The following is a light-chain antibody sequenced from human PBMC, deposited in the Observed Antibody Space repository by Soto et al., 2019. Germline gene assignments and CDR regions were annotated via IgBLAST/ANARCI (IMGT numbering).Light chain of an antibody. CDR1: QTISSW. CDR2: KAS. Sequence: DIQMTQSPSTLSGSVGDRVTITCRASQTISSWLAWYQQKPGKAPKLPIYKASTLKSGVPSRFSGSGSGTEFTLTISSLQPDDFATYYCQHYNSYSEAFSQGTKVDIK. J-gene: IGKJ1*01. V-gene: IGKV1-5*03. CDR3: QHYNSYSEA.